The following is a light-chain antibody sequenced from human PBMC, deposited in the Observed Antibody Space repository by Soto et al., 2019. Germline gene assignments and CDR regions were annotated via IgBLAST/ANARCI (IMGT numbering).Light chain of an antibody. CDR2: GAS. CDR3: HQYGILPRT. V-gene: IGKV3-20*01. J-gene: IGKJ5*01. CDR1: QSVSNNY. Sequence: EIVLTQSPGTLSLSPGERATLSCRASQSVSNNYLAWYQQKPGQAPRLLIYGASNRATGIPDRFSGSGSGTDFTLTISRLEPEDFAVYYCHQYGILPRTFGQGTRLEIK.